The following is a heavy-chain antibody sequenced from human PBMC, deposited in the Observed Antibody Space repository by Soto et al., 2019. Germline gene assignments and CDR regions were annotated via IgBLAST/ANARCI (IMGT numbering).Heavy chain of an antibody. D-gene: IGHD3-22*01. CDR3: ARGGTFAYDTSGYSVY. J-gene: IGHJ4*02. CDR1: GYTFSAYY. Sequence: GASVKVSCKTSGYTFSAYYTHWVRQAPGQGLKWMGWINPKSGGTLYAQKFQGRVTMTRDTSISTAYMELSRLRSDDTAVYYCARGGTFAYDTSGYSVYWGQGTLVTVSS. CDR2: INPKSGGT. V-gene: IGHV1-2*02.